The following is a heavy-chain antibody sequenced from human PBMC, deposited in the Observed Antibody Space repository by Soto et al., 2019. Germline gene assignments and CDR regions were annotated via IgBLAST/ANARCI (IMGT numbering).Heavy chain of an antibody. J-gene: IGHJ6*02. CDR3: AAVTTNYYGMDV. Sequence: SETLSLTCAVYGGSFSGYYWSWIRQPPGKGLEWIGEINHSGGTNYNPSLKSRVTISVDTSKNQFSLKLSSVTAADTAVYYCAAVTTNYYGMDVWGQGTTVTVSS. D-gene: IGHD4-17*01. V-gene: IGHV4-34*01. CDR2: INHSGGT. CDR1: GGSFSGYY.